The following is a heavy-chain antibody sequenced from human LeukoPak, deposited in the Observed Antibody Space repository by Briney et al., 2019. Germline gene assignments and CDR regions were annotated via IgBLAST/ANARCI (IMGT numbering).Heavy chain of an antibody. CDR2: ISAYNGNT. Sequence: ASVKVSCKASGYTFTSYGISWVRQAPGQGLEWMGWISAYNGNTNYAQKLQGRVTMTTDTSTSTAYMELSSLRSEDTAVYYCATDSSAPDIVVVPAARDAFDIWGQGTMVTVSS. CDR3: ATDSSAPDIVVVPAARDAFDI. D-gene: IGHD2-2*01. V-gene: IGHV1-18*01. CDR1: GYTFTSYG. J-gene: IGHJ3*02.